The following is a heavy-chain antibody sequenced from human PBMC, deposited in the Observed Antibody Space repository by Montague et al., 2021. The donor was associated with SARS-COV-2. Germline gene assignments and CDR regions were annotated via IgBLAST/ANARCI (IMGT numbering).Heavy chain of an antibody. CDR1: GGSINTPNHY. D-gene: IGHD6-13*01. CDR3: ARLLAATGHFDF. CDR2: MSYSGSS. V-gene: IGHV4-39*01. Sequence: SETLSLTCTVSGGSINTPNHYWGWIRQPPGKGLEWVGSMSYSGSSYYNPSLRRRLTISVDTSKNQFSLRLSSVTAADTAVYCCARLLAATGHFDFWGQGTWSPSP. J-gene: IGHJ4*02.